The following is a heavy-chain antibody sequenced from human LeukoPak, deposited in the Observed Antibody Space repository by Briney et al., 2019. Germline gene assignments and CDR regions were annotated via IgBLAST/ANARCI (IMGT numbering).Heavy chain of an antibody. J-gene: IGHJ4*02. CDR1: GGSFSGYY. Sequence: SETLFLTCAVYGGSFSGYYWSWIRQPPGKGLEWIGEINHSGSTNYNPSLKSRVTISVDTSKNQFSLKLSSVTAADTAVYYCARGGSEWELLRGYYFDYWGQGTLVTVSS. D-gene: IGHD1-26*01. V-gene: IGHV4-34*01. CDR2: INHSGST. CDR3: ARGGSEWELLRGYYFDY.